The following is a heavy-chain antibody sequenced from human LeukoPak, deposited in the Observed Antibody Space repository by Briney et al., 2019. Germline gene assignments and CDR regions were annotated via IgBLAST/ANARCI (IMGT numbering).Heavy chain of an antibody. D-gene: IGHD2-2*01. V-gene: IGHV3-74*01. CDR1: GFTLSSYW. CDR2: INNDGSNT. CDR3: AREQYQPDAFDI. J-gene: IGHJ3*02. Sequence: GGSLRLSCAASGFTLSSYWMHWVRQAPGKGLVWVSHINNDGSNTNYADSVKGRFTISRDNAKNTLCLQMNSLRAEDTAVYYCAREQYQPDAFDIWGQGTMVTVSS.